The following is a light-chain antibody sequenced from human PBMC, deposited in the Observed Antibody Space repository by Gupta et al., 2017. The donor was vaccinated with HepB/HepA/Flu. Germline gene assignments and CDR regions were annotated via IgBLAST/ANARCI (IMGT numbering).Light chain of an antibody. CDR3: QHDNNWPLA. Sequence: ETVMTQSPATLSVSPGEGATLSCRASQSVSSNLAWYQQKPGQAPRLLIYGASTRATGIPARFSGSGSGTEFTLTITSRQSEDFAVYYCQHDNNWPLAFGHGTKVDIK. V-gene: IGKV3-15*01. CDR2: GAS. CDR1: QSVSSN. J-gene: IGKJ3*01.